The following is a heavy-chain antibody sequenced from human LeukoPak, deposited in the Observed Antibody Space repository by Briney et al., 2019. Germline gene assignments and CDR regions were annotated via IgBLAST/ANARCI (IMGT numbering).Heavy chain of an antibody. V-gene: IGHV1-18*01. Sequence: GASVKVSCKASGYTFTSYGISWVRQAPGQGLEWMGWISAYNGNTNYAQKLQGRVTMTTDTSTSTAYMELRSLRSDDTAVYYCARVAAANIYYYYYMDVWGKGTTVTVSS. CDR2: ISAYNGNT. CDR1: GYTFTSYG. J-gene: IGHJ6*03. CDR3: ARVAAANIYYYYYMDV. D-gene: IGHD2-15*01.